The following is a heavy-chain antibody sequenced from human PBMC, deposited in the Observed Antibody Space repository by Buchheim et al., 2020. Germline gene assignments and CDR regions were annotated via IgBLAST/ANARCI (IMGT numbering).Heavy chain of an antibody. CDR1: GFTFSSYG. J-gene: IGHJ4*02. V-gene: IGHV3-30*18. Sequence: QVQLVESGGGVVQPGRSLRLSCAASGFTFSSYGMHWVRQAPGKGLEWVAVISYDGSNKYYADSVKGRFTISRDNSKNTLYLQMNSLRAEDTAVYYCAKGYCGGDCYSGHFDYWGQGTL. CDR2: ISYDGSNK. D-gene: IGHD2-21*02. CDR3: AKGYCGGDCYSGHFDY.